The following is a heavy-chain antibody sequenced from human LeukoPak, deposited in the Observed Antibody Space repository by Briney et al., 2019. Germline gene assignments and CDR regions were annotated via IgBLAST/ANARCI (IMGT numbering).Heavy chain of an antibody. CDR3: ARDRGGSYFLDY. Sequence: SETLSLTCTVSGDSISNDIYYWTWIRQPPGKGLEWIGYIYYSGTTYYNPSLQSRVSMSVDTSKNQFSLKLRSVTAADTAVYFCARDRGGSYFLDYWGQGTLVAVSS. CDR1: GDSISNDIYY. D-gene: IGHD1-26*01. V-gene: IGHV4-30-4*01. J-gene: IGHJ4*02. CDR2: IYYSGTT.